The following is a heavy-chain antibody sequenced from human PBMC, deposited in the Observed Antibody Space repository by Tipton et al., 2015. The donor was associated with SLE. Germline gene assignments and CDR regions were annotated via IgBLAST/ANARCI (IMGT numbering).Heavy chain of an antibody. CDR3: ARGGITKGDY. J-gene: IGHJ4*02. Sequence: TLSLTCAVSGGSISSSNWWSWVRQPPGKGLEWIGYIYTSGSTNYNPSLKSRVTISVDTSKNQFSLKLSSVTAADTAVYYCARGGITKGDYWGQGTLVTVSS. CDR1: GGSISSSNW. CDR2: IYTSGST. V-gene: IGHV4-4*02. D-gene: IGHD5-24*01.